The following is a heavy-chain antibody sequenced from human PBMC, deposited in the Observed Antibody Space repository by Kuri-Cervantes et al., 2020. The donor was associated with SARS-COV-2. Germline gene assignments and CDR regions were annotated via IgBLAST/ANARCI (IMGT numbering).Heavy chain of an antibody. CDR1: GGSISSSSYY. CDR2: VYTSGIT. J-gene: IGHJ4*02. CDR3: AREGYCSSVSCFLFDY. V-gene: IGHV4-39*07. Sequence: SETLSLTCTVSGGSISSSSYYWGWIRQPPGKGLEWIGRVYTSGITIYNPSLKSRVTMSVDTSNNQFSLKLNSVTAADTAVYYCAREGYCSSVSCFLFDYWGQGMLVTVSS. D-gene: IGHD2-2*01.